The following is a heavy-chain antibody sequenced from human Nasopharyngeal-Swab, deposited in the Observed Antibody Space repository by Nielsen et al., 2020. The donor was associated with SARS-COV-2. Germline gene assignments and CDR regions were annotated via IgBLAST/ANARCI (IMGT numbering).Heavy chain of an antibody. CDR3: ARDSSGYWAWYFDL. Sequence: SETLSLTCTVSGGSISSYYWSWIRQPAGKGLEWIGRIYTSGSTNYNPSLKSRVTMSVDTSKNQFSLKLSSVTAADTAVYCCARDSSGYWAWYFDLWGRGTLVTVSS. D-gene: IGHD3-22*01. V-gene: IGHV4-4*07. J-gene: IGHJ2*01. CDR2: IYTSGST. CDR1: GGSISSYY.